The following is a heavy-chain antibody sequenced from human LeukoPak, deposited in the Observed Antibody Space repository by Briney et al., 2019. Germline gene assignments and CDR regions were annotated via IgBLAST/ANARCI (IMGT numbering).Heavy chain of an antibody. V-gene: IGHV4-39*01. CDR1: GGSISSSSYY. D-gene: IGHD3-22*01. CDR2: IYYSGST. CDR3: ARPLYDSSGYYGN. J-gene: IGHJ4*02. Sequence: SSQTLSLTCTVSGGSISSSSYYWGWIRQPPGKGLEWIGSIYYSGSTYYNPSLKSRVTISVDTSKNQFSLKLSSVTAADTAVYYCARPLYDSSGYYGNWGQGTLVTVSS.